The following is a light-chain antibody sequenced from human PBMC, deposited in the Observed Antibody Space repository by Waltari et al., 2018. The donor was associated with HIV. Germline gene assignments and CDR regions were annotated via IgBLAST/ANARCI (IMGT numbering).Light chain of an antibody. J-gene: IGLJ3*02. CDR2: EGT. CDR3: ASFTSNTWL. Sequence: QSALTQPASVSASHGQPITFTCAGHNGDRGDDMYVSWYHHVPGHAPQLVIYEGTNRPLGVSDRCSASKSGDTASLTISYLLNEDEGDYYCASFTSNTWLFGGGTKVTVL. V-gene: IGLV2-14*01. CDR1: NGDRGDDMY.